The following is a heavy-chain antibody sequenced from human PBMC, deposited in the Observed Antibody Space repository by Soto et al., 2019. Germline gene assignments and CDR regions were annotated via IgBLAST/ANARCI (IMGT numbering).Heavy chain of an antibody. V-gene: IGHV3-11*01. J-gene: IGHJ4*02. CDR1: GFFFTDYF. Sequence: QVQLAESGGGLVKSGGSLTLSCSTSGFFFTDYFMSWIRQAPGKGLEWVSYISPSGDVTHYADSVKGRFTISRDNTKNSLFLQMRSLRDDDTAVYYCARQLERRVGAASHWGQGTRVSVSS. CDR2: ISPSGDVT. D-gene: IGHD1-26*01. CDR3: ARQLERRVGAASH.